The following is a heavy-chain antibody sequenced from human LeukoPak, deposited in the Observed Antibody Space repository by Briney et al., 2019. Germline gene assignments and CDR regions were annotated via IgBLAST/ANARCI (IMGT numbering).Heavy chain of an antibody. D-gene: IGHD3-22*01. CDR3: AGSTDNVPGYYDSSGHSLDY. CDR1: GGSISSYY. V-gene: IGHV4-59*12. Sequence: SETLSLTCAVSGGSISSYYWSWIRQPPGKGLEWIGYIYYSGSTNYNPSLKSRVTISVDTSKNQFSLKLSSVTAADTAVYYCAGSTDNVPGYYDSSGHSLDYWGQGTLVTVSS. J-gene: IGHJ4*02. CDR2: IYYSGST.